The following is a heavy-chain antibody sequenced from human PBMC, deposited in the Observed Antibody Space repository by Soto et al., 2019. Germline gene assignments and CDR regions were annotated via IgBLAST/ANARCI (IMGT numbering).Heavy chain of an antibody. V-gene: IGHV3-30*18. Sequence: QVQLVESGGGVVQPGRSLRLSCAASRFTFSNYGMHWVRQTPGKGLEWVAVISDDGSNKYYADSVKGRFTISRDNSKNMLYLQMNSLRADDTAVYYCVKGGYHYFDYWGQGTLVTVFS. CDR2: ISDDGSNK. CDR1: RFTFSNYG. J-gene: IGHJ4*02. D-gene: IGHD5-12*01. CDR3: VKGGYHYFDY.